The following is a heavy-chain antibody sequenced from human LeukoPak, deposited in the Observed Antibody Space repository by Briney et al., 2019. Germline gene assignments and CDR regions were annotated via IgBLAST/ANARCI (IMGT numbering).Heavy chain of an antibody. CDR1: GFIVSSNY. Sequence: GGSLRLSCAASGFIVSSNYMSWVRQAPGKGLEWVSVISSGGNTYYADSVKGRFTISRDISKNTLYLQMNGLRAEDTAVYYCAREVRGYYFDYWGQGTLVSVSS. CDR2: ISSGGNT. J-gene: IGHJ4*02. V-gene: IGHV3-53*01. D-gene: IGHD3-22*01. CDR3: AREVRGYYFDY.